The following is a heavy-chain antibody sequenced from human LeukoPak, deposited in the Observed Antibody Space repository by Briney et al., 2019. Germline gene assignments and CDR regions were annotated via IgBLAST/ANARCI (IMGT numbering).Heavy chain of an antibody. CDR2: ISWNSGSI. J-gene: IGHJ5*02. V-gene: IGHV3-9*01. D-gene: IGHD3-16*02. CDR1: GFTFDDYA. CDR3: ARDFRRDYVWGSHRYTGPS. Sequence: GGSLRLSCAASGFTFDDYAMHWVRQAPGKGLEWVSGISWNSGSIGYADSVKGRFTISRDNAKNSLYLQMNSLRAEDTAVYYCARDFRRDYVWGSHRYTGPSWGQGTLVTVSS.